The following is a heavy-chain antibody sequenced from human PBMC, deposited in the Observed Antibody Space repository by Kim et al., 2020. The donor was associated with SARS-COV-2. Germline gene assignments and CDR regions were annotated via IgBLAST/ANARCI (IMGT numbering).Heavy chain of an antibody. D-gene: IGHD2-2*01. V-gene: IGHV3-23*01. CDR1: GFTFRTYA. CDR3: ARNLWYCSSAICYLPYG. J-gene: IGHJ6*01. Sequence: GGSLRLSCAASGFTFRTYAMSWVRQTPGRGLEWVSAISNSGDNTSSADSVKGRFTVFRDNAKNTRYLQMNSLRDVDAAADYCARNLWYCSSAICYLPYG. CDR2: ISNSGDNT.